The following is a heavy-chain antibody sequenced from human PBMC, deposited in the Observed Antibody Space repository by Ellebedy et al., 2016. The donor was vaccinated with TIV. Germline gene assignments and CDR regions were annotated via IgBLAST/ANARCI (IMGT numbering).Heavy chain of an antibody. Sequence: AASVKVSCKASGYSFINYAMNWVRQAPGQGLEGMGWSNTNTGNPTYAQGFTGRFVFSLDTSVSTAYLHISSLKADDTAIYYCARAAAAGFFWYFDLWGRGTLVTVSS. CDR1: GYSFINYA. V-gene: IGHV7-4-1*02. CDR3: ARAAAAGFFWYFDL. D-gene: IGHD6-13*01. J-gene: IGHJ2*01. CDR2: SNTNTGNP.